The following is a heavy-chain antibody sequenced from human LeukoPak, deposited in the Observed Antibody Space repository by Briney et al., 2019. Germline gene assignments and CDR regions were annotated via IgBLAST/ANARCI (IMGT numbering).Heavy chain of an antibody. J-gene: IGHJ4*02. CDR1: GFTFDDYA. CDR3: AKCDNYDILTGHFDY. Sequence: GGSLRLSCAASGFTFDDYAMHWVRQAPGKGLEWGSGISWNSGSIGYADSVKGRFTISRDNAKNSLYLQMNSLRAEDTALYYCAKCDNYDILTGHFDYWGQGTLVTVSS. V-gene: IGHV3-9*01. D-gene: IGHD3-9*01. CDR2: ISWNSGSI.